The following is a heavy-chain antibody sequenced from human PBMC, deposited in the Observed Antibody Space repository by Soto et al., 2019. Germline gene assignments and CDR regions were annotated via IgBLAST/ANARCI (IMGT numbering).Heavy chain of an antibody. CDR3: ARVEQGTATTVVDAFDI. D-gene: IGHD1-1*01. CDR2: MSHSGGT. J-gene: IGHJ3*02. CDR1: VGFVTSGSYY. Sequence: QVQLQQWGAGLLKPSETLSLTCAVYVGFVTSGSYYWSWIRQPPGKGLEWIGEMSHSGGTHSNPSLKSRVTRSVDTSKNQFTLKMSSVTAADTALYYCARVEQGTATTVVDAFDIWGPGTMVTVSS. V-gene: IGHV4-34*01.